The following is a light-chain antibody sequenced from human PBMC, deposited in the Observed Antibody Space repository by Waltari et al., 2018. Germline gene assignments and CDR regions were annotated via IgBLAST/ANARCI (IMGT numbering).Light chain of an antibody. V-gene: IGKV3-20*01. J-gene: IGKJ1*01. CDR2: GAS. CDR1: QSVSSNY. CDR3: QQYGSTPRT. Sequence: EIVWTQSPGTLSLSPGERATLSCRASQSVSSNYLGWYQQKPGQAPRLLIYGASSRATGIPDRFSGSGSGTDFTLTINRLEPEDFAVYYCQQYGSTPRTFGQGTKVEIK.